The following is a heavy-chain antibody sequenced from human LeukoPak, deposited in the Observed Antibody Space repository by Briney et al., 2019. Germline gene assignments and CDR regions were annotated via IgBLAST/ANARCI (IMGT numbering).Heavy chain of an antibody. CDR2: ISSSSSYI. J-gene: IGHJ4*02. D-gene: IGHD1-26*01. V-gene: IGHV3-21*01. CDR1: GFTFSSYS. Sequence: GGSLRLSCAASGFTFSSYSMNWVRQAPGKGLEWVSSISSSSSYIYYADSVKGRFTISRDNAKNSLYLQMNSLRAEDTAVYYCASSYGGSYYGFDYWGQGTLVTVSS. CDR3: ASSYGGSYYGFDY.